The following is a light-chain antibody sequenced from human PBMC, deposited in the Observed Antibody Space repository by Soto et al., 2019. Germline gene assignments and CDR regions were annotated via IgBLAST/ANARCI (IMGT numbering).Light chain of an antibody. V-gene: IGKV1-8*01. J-gene: IGKJ1*01. CDR1: QGISSY. Sequence: AIRMTQSPSSLSASTGDRVTITCRASQGISSYLAWYQQKPGKAPKLLIYAASTLQSGAPSRFSGSGSGTDFTLTISCLQSEDFATYYFQQYYSYPKTFGQGTKVEIK. CDR3: QQYYSYPKT. CDR2: AAS.